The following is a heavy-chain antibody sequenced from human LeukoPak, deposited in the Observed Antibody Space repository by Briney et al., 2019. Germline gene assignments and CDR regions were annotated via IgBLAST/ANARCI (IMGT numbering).Heavy chain of an antibody. CDR2: IVVGSGNT. V-gene: IGHV1-58*01. J-gene: IGHJ4*02. Sequence: SVTVSCKASGFTFTSSAVQWVRQARGQRLEWIGWIVVGSGNTNYAQKFQERVTITRDMSTSTAYMELSSLRSEDTAAYYCAADLVEMATNSPLDYWGQGTLVTVSS. D-gene: IGHD5-24*01. CDR1: GFTFTSSA. CDR3: AADLVEMATNSPLDY.